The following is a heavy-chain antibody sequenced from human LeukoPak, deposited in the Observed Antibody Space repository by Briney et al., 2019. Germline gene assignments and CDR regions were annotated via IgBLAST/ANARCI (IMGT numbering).Heavy chain of an antibody. CDR1: GFAFSRNW. CDR3: ATDPDSGGWSTFDY. CDR2: INSDGSAT. Sequence: GGSLRLSCAASGFAFSRNWMHWARQAPGKGLVWVSRINSDGSATHYADSVKGRFTISRDNAKNTLYLQMNSLRAEDTAVYYCATDPDSGGWSTFDYWGQGTLVTVSS. V-gene: IGHV3-74*01. D-gene: IGHD6-19*01. J-gene: IGHJ4*02.